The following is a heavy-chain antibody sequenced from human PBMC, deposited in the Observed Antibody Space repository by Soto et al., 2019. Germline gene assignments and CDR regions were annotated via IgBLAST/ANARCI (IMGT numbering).Heavy chain of an antibody. CDR2: ISGSGGST. CDR1: GFTFSSYA. V-gene: IGHV3-23*01. Sequence: EVQLLESGGGLVQPGGSLRLSCAASGFTFSSYAMNWVRQAPGKGLEWVSAISGSGGSTYYADSVKGRFTISRDNAKTTLYLQVNSLRAEDTAVYYCAKAIAAAGYYYYYGMDFWGQGTTVTVSS. CDR3: AKAIAAAGYYYYYGMDF. D-gene: IGHD6-25*01. J-gene: IGHJ6*02.